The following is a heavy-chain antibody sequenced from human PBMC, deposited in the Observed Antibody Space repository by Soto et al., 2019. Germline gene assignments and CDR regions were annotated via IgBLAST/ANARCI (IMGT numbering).Heavy chain of an antibody. CDR3: ARDGPYYDSSGYYNH. V-gene: IGHV3-30-3*01. Sequence: QVQLVESGGGVVQPGRSLRLSCAASGFTFSSYAMHWVRQAPGKGLEWVAVISYDGSNKYYADSVKGRFTISRDNSKNTLYLQMNSLRAEDTAVYYCARDGPYYDSSGYYNHWGQGTLVTVSS. CDR2: ISYDGSNK. J-gene: IGHJ4*02. D-gene: IGHD3-22*01. CDR1: GFTFSSYA.